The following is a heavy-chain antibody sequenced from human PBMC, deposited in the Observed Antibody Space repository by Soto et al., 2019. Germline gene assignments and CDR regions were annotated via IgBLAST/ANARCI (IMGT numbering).Heavy chain of an antibody. CDR3: GRSTSNF. J-gene: IGHJ4*02. CDR2: ITASSSNT. V-gene: IGHV3-48*01. D-gene: IGHD1-1*01. CDR1: GFTFSSYA. Sequence: GGSLRLSCAASGFTFSSYAMSWARQAPGKGLEWISYITASSSNTYYADSVKGRFAISRDDAKNSLYLHMNSLSVEDTAVYYCGRSTSNFWGQGTLVTVSS.